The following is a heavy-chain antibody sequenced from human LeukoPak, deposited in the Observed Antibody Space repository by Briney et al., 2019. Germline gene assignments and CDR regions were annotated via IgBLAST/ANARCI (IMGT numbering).Heavy chain of an antibody. Sequence: GGSLRLSCAASGFTLSSYWMHWVRQAPGKGLVWVSRINSDGSSTSYADSVKGRFTISGDNAKNTLYLQMNSLRAEDTAVYYCARRYYYDSSGYAYYFDYWGQGTLVTVSS. J-gene: IGHJ4*02. CDR1: GFTLSSYW. CDR3: ARRYYYDSSGYAYYFDY. CDR2: INSDGSST. V-gene: IGHV3-74*01. D-gene: IGHD3-22*01.